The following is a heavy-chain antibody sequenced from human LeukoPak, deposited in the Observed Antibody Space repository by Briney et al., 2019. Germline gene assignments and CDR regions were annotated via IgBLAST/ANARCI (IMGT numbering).Heavy chain of an antibody. J-gene: IGHJ4*02. CDR1: GYSISSGYY. D-gene: IGHD1-26*01. Sequence: PSETLSLTCTVSGYSISSGYYWGWIRQPPGKGLEWIGSIYHSGSTYYNPSLKSRVTISVDTSKNQFSLKLSSVTAADTAVYYCARSEYSGSYFDYWGQGTLVTVSS. V-gene: IGHV4-38-2*02. CDR3: ARSEYSGSYFDY. CDR2: IYHSGST.